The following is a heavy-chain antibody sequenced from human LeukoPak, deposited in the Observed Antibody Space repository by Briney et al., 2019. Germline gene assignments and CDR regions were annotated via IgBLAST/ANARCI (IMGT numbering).Heavy chain of an antibody. J-gene: IGHJ4*02. Sequence: GGSLRLSCAASGFTFSSYGMHWVRQAPGKGLEWVAVISYDGSNKYYADSVKGRFTISRDNSKNTLYLQMNSLRAEDTAVYYCAKDCGGTKWELGRDYFDYWGQGTLVTVSS. CDR3: AKDCGGTKWELGRDYFDY. V-gene: IGHV3-30*18. CDR2: ISYDGSNK. CDR1: GFTFSSYG. D-gene: IGHD1-26*01.